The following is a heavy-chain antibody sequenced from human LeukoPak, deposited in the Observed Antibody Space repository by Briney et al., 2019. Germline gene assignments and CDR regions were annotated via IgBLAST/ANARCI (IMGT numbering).Heavy chain of an antibody. CDR1: GFTFSSYA. CDR3: AKATTVTPFGCFGEFDY. V-gene: IGHV3-23*01. Sequence: GGSLRLSCAASGFTFSSYAMSWVRQAPGKGLEWVSAINGGGDRTHYADSVKGRFAISRDNSKNTLYLQMSSLRAEDTAIYYCAKATTVTPFGCFGEFDYWGQGTLVTVSS. CDR2: INGGGDRT. D-gene: IGHD4-17*01. J-gene: IGHJ4*02.